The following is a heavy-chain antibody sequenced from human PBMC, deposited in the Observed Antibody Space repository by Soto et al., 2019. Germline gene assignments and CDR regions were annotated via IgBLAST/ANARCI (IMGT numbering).Heavy chain of an antibody. CDR3: AAEFGDYYSSGSYYNGGRNWFDP. V-gene: IGHV1-58*02. CDR2: IVVGSGNT. CDR1: GFTFTTSA. J-gene: IGHJ5*02. Sequence: QMQLIQSGPEVKKSGTSVKVSCKAFGFTFTTSAMQWVRQARGQRLEWIGWIVVGSGNTNYAQTFQERVTITRDISTSTTYMELSSLRSEDTAVYYCAAEFGDYYSSGSYYNGGRNWFDPWGQGTLVTVSS. D-gene: IGHD3-10*01.